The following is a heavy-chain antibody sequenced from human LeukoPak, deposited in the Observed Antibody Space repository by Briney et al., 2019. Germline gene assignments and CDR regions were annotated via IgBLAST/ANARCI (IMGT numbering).Heavy chain of an antibody. Sequence: GGSLRLSCAASGFTLSSYSMNWVRQAPGKGLEWVSSISSSSSYIYYADSVKGRFTISRDNAKNSLYLQMNSLRAEDTAVYYCARDKGYYDGSGHFDYWGQGTLVTVSS. D-gene: IGHD3-22*01. V-gene: IGHV3-21*01. CDR2: ISSSSSYI. CDR3: ARDKGYYDGSGHFDY. CDR1: GFTLSSYS. J-gene: IGHJ4*02.